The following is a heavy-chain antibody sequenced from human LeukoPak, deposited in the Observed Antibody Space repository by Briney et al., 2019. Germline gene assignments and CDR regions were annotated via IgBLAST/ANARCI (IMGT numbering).Heavy chain of an antibody. CDR1: GGSISSSNW. CDR2: IYHSGST. D-gene: IGHD3-10*01. V-gene: IGHV4-4*02. CDR3: ARHYGSGVGAFDI. J-gene: IGHJ3*02. Sequence: SGTLSLTCAASGGSISSSNWWSWVRQPPGKGLEWIGEIYHSGSTNYNPSLKSRVTISVDKSKNQFSLKLSSVTAADTAVYYCARHYGSGVGAFDIWGQGTMVTVSS.